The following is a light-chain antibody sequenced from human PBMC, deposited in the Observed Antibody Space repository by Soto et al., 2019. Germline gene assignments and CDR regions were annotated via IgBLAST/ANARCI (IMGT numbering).Light chain of an antibody. V-gene: IGLV7-46*01. CDR2: DTT. CDR3: LRSYSGVWV. CDR1: TGTVTSGHY. J-gene: IGLJ3*02. Sequence: QAVVTQEPSLTVSPGGTVTLTCGSSTGTVTSGHYPYWFQQKSGQVPRTLIYDTTKQHSWTPARFSGSLLGGKAALTLSGAQPEDEAEYYCLRSYSGVWVFGGGTKLTVL.